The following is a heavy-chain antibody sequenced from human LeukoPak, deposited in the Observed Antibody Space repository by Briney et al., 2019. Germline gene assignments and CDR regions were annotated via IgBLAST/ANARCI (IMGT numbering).Heavy chain of an antibody. CDR2: IYHSGST. D-gene: IGHD2-2*01. V-gene: IGHV4-38-2*01. CDR3: ARLTLRXXXXXVXXXXP. CDR1: GYSISSGYY. J-gene: IGHJ5*02. Sequence: SETLSLTCAVSGYSISSGYYWGWIRQPPGKGLEWIGSIYHSGSTYYNPSLKSRVTISVDTSKNQFSLKLSSVTAADTAVYYXARLTLRXXXXXVXXXXPXGQGTLVTVSS.